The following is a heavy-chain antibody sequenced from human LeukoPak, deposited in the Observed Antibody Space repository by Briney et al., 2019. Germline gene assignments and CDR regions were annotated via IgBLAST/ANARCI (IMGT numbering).Heavy chain of an antibody. CDR2: ISVDGSNK. J-gene: IGHJ4*02. CDR1: GFTFTNYA. CDR3: ARDPRTSSTSRNYFES. V-gene: IGHV3-30-3*01. D-gene: IGHD6-13*01. Sequence: PGMSLRLSCAASGFTFTNYAMHWVRQAPGKGLEWVAVISVDGSNKFYAGSVRGRCTISRDNSKNTMSLQMDSLRGEDTAVYYCARDPRTSSTSRNYFESRGQGTLVTVSS.